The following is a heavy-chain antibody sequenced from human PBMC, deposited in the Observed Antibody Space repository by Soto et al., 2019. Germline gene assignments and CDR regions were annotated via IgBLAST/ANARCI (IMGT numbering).Heavy chain of an antibody. CDR1: CGSISSGDYY. Sequence: TSETLSLTCTVSCGSISSGDYYWSWIRQPPGKGLEWIGYIYYSGSTYYNPSLKSRVTISVDTSKNQFSLKLSSVTAADTAVYYCARVGGFGATTIDYWGQGTLVTVSS. D-gene: IGHD3-10*01. J-gene: IGHJ4*02. V-gene: IGHV4-30-4*01. CDR3: ARVGGFGATTIDY. CDR2: IYYSGST.